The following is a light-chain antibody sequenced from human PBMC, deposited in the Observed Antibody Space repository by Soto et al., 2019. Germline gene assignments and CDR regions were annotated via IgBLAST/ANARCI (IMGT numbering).Light chain of an antibody. Sequence: DIQMTQSPSSLSASVGDRVTITCRASQSISDYLNWYQQKPGKAPKVLIYVASSLQSGVPTRFSGSGSGTDFTLTISNLQPEDFAAYYCQQTYRIPLTFGGGTKVEIK. CDR3: QQTYRIPLT. J-gene: IGKJ4*01. CDR2: VAS. V-gene: IGKV1-39*01. CDR1: QSISDY.